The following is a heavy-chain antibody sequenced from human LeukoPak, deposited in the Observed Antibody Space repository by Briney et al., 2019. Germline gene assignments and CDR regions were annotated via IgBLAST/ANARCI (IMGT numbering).Heavy chain of an antibody. J-gene: IGHJ4*02. CDR3: ARGKWELLNSALL. Sequence: PGGSLRLSCAASGFTFSSYAMHWVRQAPGKGLEWVAVISYDGSNKYYADSVKGRFTISRDNSKNTLYLQMNSLRAEDTAVYYCARGKWELLNSALLWGKGTLVTVSS. CDR2: ISYDGSNK. V-gene: IGHV3-30-3*01. D-gene: IGHD1-26*01. CDR1: GFTFSSYA.